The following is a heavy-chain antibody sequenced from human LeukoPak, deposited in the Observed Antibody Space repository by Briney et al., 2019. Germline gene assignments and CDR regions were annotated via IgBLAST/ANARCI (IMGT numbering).Heavy chain of an antibody. J-gene: IGHJ5*02. Sequence: PGGSLRLSCAAPGFTVSSNYMSWVRQAPGKGLEWVSVIYSGGSTYYADSVKGRFTISRDNSKNTLYLQMNSLRAEDTAVYYCARDLGGGWFDPWGQGTLVTVSS. V-gene: IGHV3-66*01. D-gene: IGHD3-16*01. CDR3: ARDLGGGWFDP. CDR1: GFTVSSNY. CDR2: IYSGGST.